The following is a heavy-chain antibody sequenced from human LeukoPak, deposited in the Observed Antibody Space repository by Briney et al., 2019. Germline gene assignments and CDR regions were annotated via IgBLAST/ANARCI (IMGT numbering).Heavy chain of an antibody. Sequence: GGSLRLSCAASGFTFSSYAMHWVRQAPGKGLEWVAVISYDGSNKYYADSVKGRFTTSRDNAKNTLFLQMNSLRAEDTAVYYCTRNFDFSSAIWGQGTLVTVSS. D-gene: IGHD3-3*01. CDR1: GFTFSSYA. CDR2: ISYDGSNK. CDR3: TRNFDFSSAI. V-gene: IGHV3-30-3*01. J-gene: IGHJ4*02.